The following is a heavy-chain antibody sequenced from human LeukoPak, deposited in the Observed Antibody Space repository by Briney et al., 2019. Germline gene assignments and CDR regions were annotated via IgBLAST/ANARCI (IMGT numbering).Heavy chain of an antibody. J-gene: IGHJ3*02. CDR3: ASSYRYCSSTSCYHDAFDI. CDR1: GYTFTGYY. CDR2: INPNSGGT. Sequence: GASVKVSCKASGYTFTGYYMHWVRQAPGQGLEWMGWINPNSGGTNYAQKFQGRVTMTRDTSISTAYMELSRLRSDDTAVYYCASSYRYCSSTSCYHDAFDIWGQGTMVTVSS. D-gene: IGHD2-2*01. V-gene: IGHV1-2*02.